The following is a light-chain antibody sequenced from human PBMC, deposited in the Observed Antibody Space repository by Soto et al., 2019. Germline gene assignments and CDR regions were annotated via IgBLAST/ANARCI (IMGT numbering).Light chain of an antibody. CDR3: ATWDGALRAVV. J-gene: IGLJ3*02. CDR1: TSNSGSNY. V-gene: IGLV1-47*01. Sequence: QSVVTQPPSASGTPGQRATISCSGNTSNSGSNYVYWYQQLPGTAPKLLIYRNDQRSSGVPDRFSGSKSGTSASLAISGLRSEDEADYYCATWDGALRAVVFGGGTKVTVL. CDR2: RND.